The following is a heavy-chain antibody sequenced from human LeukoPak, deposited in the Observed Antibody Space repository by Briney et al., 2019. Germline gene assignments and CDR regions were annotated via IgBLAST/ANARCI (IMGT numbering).Heavy chain of an antibody. J-gene: IGHJ4*02. CDR3: AIGGGGVMPQGY. CDR2: IYSDGRTT. D-gene: IGHD3-16*01. V-gene: IGHV3-74*01. Sequence: GGSLRLSCAASGLTFSSYWMHWVRQAPGKGLVWVSRIYSDGRTTNYADSVKGRFTISRDNAKNTLYLQMNSLRAEDTAVYYCAIGGGGVMPQGYWGQGTLVTVSS. CDR1: GLTFSSYW.